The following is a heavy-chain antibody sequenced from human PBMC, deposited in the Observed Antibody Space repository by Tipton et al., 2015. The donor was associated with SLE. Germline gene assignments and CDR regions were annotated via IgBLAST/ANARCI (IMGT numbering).Heavy chain of an antibody. Sequence: SLRLSCAASGFTFDDYAMHWVRQAPGKGLEWVSGISWNSGSIGYADSVKGRFTISRDNAKNSLYLQMNSLRAEDTALYYCAKRLGGSGTQNACDIWGQGTMVTVSS. CDR1: GFTFDDYA. V-gene: IGHV3-9*01. J-gene: IGHJ3*02. CDR3: AKRLGGSGTQNACDI. D-gene: IGHD3-10*01. CDR2: ISWNSGSI.